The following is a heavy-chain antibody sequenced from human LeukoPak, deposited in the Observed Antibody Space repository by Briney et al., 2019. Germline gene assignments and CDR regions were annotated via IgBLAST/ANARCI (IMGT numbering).Heavy chain of an antibody. J-gene: IGHJ4*02. D-gene: IGHD2-15*01. CDR1: GFTFSNYW. Sequence: PGGSLRLSCAASGFTFSNYWMSWVRQAPGKGLEWVANIKQDGSEKYYVDSVKGRFTISRDNTKNSLYLQMNSLTAEDTAMYYCARDTSCSGGSCKIYWGQGALSPSPQ. CDR2: IKQDGSEK. V-gene: IGHV3-7*03. CDR3: ARDTSCSGGSCKIY.